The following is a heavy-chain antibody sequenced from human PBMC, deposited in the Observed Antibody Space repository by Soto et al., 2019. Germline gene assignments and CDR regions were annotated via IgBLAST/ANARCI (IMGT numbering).Heavy chain of an antibody. Sequence: GASVKISCKASRYTFNGYYMHWARQAPGQGLEWMGWINPNSGGTNYAQKFQGWVTMTRDTSISTAYMELSRLRSNDTAVYYCAMVDVHVTPSPQDVRGRGTTVTVSS. CDR1: RYTFNGYY. J-gene: IGHJ6*02. CDR2: INPNSGGT. CDR3: AMVDVHVTPSPQDV. V-gene: IGHV1-2*04. D-gene: IGHD2-8*01.